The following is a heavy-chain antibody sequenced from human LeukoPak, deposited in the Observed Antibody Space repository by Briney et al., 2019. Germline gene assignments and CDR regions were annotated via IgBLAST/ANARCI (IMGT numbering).Heavy chain of an antibody. V-gene: IGHV1-69*13. Sequence: SVKVSCKASGGTFSSYAISWVRQAPGQGLEWMGGIIPIFGTANYAQKFQGRVTITADESTSTAYMELSSLRSEDTAVYYCARDLRPGVAVAGSPVGYWGQGTLVTVSS. CDR2: IIPIFGTA. J-gene: IGHJ4*02. D-gene: IGHD6-19*01. CDR3: ARDLRPGVAVAGSPVGY. CDR1: GGTFSSYA.